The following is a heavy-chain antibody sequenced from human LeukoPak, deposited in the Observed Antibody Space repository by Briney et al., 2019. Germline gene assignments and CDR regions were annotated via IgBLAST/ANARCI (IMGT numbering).Heavy chain of an antibody. Sequence: XAVXXGSXXXYYWSWIRQPPGKGLEWIGEINHSGSTNYNPSLTSRVTISVDTSKNQFSLKLSSVTAADTAVYYCARLRGYCSGGSCYSLSYYFDYWGQGTLVTVSS. J-gene: IGHJ4*02. CDR3: ARLRGYCSGGSCYSLSYYFDY. CDR1: XGSXXXYY. D-gene: IGHD2-15*01. CDR2: INHSGST. V-gene: IGHV4-34*01.